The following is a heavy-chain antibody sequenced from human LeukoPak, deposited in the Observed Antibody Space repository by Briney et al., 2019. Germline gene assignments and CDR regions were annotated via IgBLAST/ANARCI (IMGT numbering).Heavy chain of an antibody. CDR1: GGTFSSYA. J-gene: IGHJ4*02. V-gene: IGHV1-69*06. CDR2: IIPIFGTA. Sequence: GASVKVSCKASGGTFSSYAISWVRQAPGQGLEWMGGIIPIFGTANYAQKFQGRVTITADKSTSTAYMELSSLRSEDTAVYYCARSGYETIGNFDYWGRGTLVTVSS. D-gene: IGHD5-12*01. CDR3: ARSGYETIGNFDY.